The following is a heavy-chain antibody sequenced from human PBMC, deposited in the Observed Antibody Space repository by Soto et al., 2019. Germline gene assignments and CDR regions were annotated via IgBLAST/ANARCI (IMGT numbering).Heavy chain of an antibody. CDR1: GFTFSSYA. J-gene: IGHJ4*02. V-gene: IGHV3-23*01. CDR2: ISGSGGST. Sequence: EVQLLESGGGLVQPGGSLRLSCAASGFTFSSYAMSWVRQAPGKGLEWVSAISGSGGSTYYADSVKGRFTISRDNSKNTLYLQMNSLRAEDTAVYYCANLDSSKPYYFDYWGQVTLVTVSS. CDR3: ANLDSSKPYYFDY. D-gene: IGHD6-13*01.